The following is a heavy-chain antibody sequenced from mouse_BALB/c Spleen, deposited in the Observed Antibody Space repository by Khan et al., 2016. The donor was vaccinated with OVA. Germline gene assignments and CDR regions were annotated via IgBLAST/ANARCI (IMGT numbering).Heavy chain of an antibody. J-gene: IGHJ3*01. CDR1: GYTFTNYY. D-gene: IGHD3-1*01. V-gene: IGHV1S81*02. CDR3: TRGGYGGCAY. CDR2: INPSNGGT. Sequence: QVQLKQSGAELEKPGASVKLSCKASGYTFTNYYMYWVKQGPGQGLEWIGEINPSNGGTNFTEKFKSKATLTVEKSSSTAYMQLSSLTSEDSAVYYCTRGGYGGCAYWGQGTLVTVSA.